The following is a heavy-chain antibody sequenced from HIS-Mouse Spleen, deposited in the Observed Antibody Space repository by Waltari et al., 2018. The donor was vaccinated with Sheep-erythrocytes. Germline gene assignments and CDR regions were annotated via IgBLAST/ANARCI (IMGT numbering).Heavy chain of an antibody. CDR3: ARTDYGDYFGWFDP. CDR1: RASIIRGDYY. D-gene: IGHD4-17*01. Sequence: QVQLQESGPGLVKPSQTLSLTCTVSRASIIRGDYYWSWIRRPPGKGPEWIGYISYSGSTYYNPSLKSRVTISVDTSKNQFSLKLSSVTAADTAVYYCARTDYGDYFGWFDPWGQGTLVTVSS. V-gene: IGHV4-30-4*01. J-gene: IGHJ5*02. CDR2: ISYSGST.